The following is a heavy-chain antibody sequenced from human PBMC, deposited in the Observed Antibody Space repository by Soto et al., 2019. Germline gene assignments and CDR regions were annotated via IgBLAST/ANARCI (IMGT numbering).Heavy chain of an antibody. CDR1: GESFSGYI. Sequence: PSETLSLTCTVYGESFSGYIWTWIRQTPGKGLQWIGQINHSGSAYYNPSLKSRVTISQHTSNSQFSLELSPVTAADTAVYFCARGLITGSHYSGGWYYFDSWGQGTQVTVSS. D-gene: IGHD6-19*01. CDR2: INHSGSA. V-gene: IGHV4-34*01. J-gene: IGHJ4*02. CDR3: ARGLITGSHYSGGWYYFDS.